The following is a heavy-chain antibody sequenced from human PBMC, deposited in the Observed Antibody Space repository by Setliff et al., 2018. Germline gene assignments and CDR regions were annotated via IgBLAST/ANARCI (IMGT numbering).Heavy chain of an antibody. CDR1: GGSITSGSNY. CDR3: ARAAKYDSSSYYGLWLDP. D-gene: IGHD3-22*01. CDR2: IYTTGST. V-gene: IGHV4-61*01. J-gene: IGHJ5*02. Sequence: SETLSLTCTVSGGSITSGSNYWSWFRQPPGSRLEWIGYIYTTGSTSYNPSLKSRVTMSVDTSKNQFSLKLSSVTAADTAVYYCARAAKYDSSSYYGLWLDPWGQGTLVTVSS.